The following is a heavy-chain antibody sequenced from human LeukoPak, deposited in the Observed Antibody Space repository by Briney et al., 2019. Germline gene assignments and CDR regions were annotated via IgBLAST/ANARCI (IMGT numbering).Heavy chain of an antibody. D-gene: IGHD2-2*01. V-gene: IGHV3-7*01. J-gene: IGHJ6*02. Sequence: GGSLRLSCAASGFTFSNYWMSWVRQAPGKGPEWVANIKQDGSDKYYADSVKGRFTISRDNSKNTLYLQMNSLRAEDTAVYYCAREAYCSSTSCYLGMDVWGQGTTVTVSS. CDR1: GFTFSNYW. CDR2: IKQDGSDK. CDR3: AREAYCSSTSCYLGMDV.